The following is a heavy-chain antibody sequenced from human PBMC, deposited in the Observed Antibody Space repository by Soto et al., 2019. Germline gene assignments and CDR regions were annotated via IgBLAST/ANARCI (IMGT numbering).Heavy chain of an antibody. CDR2: INDSGST. V-gene: IGHV4-34*01. CDR1: GGSFSGYY. J-gene: IGHJ6*03. CDR3: ARGLLGWFGELSRRGGYYYCMDV. D-gene: IGHD3-10*01. Sequence: QVQLQQWGAGLLKPSETLSLTCAVYGGSFSGYYWSWIRQTQGKGLEWIGEINDSGSTNHNPSLTSRVTIVVDTPKNQFSRKLSSVTAADTAVYYCARGLLGWFGELSRRGGYYYCMDVWGKGTTVTVSS.